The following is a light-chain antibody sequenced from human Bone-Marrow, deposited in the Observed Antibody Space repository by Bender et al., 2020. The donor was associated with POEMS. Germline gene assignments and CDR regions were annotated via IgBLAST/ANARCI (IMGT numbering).Light chain of an antibody. V-gene: IGLV2-23*02. CDR3: CSYMGSYTYV. CDR2: EVS. CDR1: SSDVGSYNL. J-gene: IGLJ1*01. Sequence: QSALTQPASVSGSPGQSITISCTGTSSDVGSYNLVSWYQQHPGKAPKLMIYEVSKRPSGVSNRFSASKSGNTASLTISGLQAEDEADYYCCSYMGSYTYVFGTGTKVTVL.